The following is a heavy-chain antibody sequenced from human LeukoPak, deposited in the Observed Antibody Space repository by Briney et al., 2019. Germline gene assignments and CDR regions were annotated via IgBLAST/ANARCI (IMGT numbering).Heavy chain of an antibody. CDR2: ISAYNGNT. D-gene: IGHD3-3*01. Sequence: ASVKVSCKASGYTFTSYGISWVRQAPGQGLEWMGWISAYNGNTNYAQKLQGRVTMTTDTSTSTAYMELRSLRSDDTAVYYCARVFGDFWSGWYYYYMDVWGKGTTVTISS. J-gene: IGHJ6*03. CDR1: GYTFTSYG. V-gene: IGHV1-18*01. CDR3: ARVFGDFWSGWYYYYMDV.